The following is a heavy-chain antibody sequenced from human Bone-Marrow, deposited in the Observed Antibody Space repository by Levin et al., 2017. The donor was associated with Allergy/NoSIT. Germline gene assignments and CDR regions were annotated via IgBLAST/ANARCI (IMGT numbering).Heavy chain of an antibody. J-gene: IGHJ2*01. Sequence: RGESLKISCEGSGYSFTNYWIAWVRQMPGKGLEWMGIIYPGDSSDPRYSPSFQGRVTISADKSISTAYLQWSSLQASDSAMYYCARPNSNLKYWDFDLWGRGTLVTVSS. CDR2: IYPGDSSDP. D-gene: IGHD5-18*01. CDR1: GYSFTNYW. V-gene: IGHV5-51*01. CDR3: ARPNSNLKYWDFDL.